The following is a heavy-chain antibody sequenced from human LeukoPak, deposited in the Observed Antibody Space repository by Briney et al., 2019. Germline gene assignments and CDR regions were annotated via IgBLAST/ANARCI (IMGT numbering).Heavy chain of an antibody. CDR3: ARGSGSGWPLDR. CDR1: GVIVSRNF. J-gene: IGHJ5*02. V-gene: IGHV3-53*01. D-gene: IGHD6-19*01. Sequence: GGSLRLSCAASGVIVSRNFMSWVRQAPGKGLQWVAIMYAGGTTDYSDSVRGRFHISRDSSTNTLSLQINSLRAEDTAVYYCARGSGSGWPLDRWGQGALVTVSS. CDR2: MYAGGTT.